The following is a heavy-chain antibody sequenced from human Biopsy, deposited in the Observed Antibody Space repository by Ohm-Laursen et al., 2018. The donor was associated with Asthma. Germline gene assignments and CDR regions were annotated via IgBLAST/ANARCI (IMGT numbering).Heavy chain of an antibody. D-gene: IGHD3-3*01. Sequence: SLRLSCTASGSTFRSYAMHWVRQAPGKGLEWVAVGGSYYDGGLKYYADSVNGRFTGSRDDSKNTLYLQMNSLRPDDTAVYYCARDVMEWYLPAFDFWGQGALVTVSS. CDR3: ARDVMEWYLPAFDF. J-gene: IGHJ4*02. CDR2: GGSYYDGGLK. V-gene: IGHV3-30-3*01. CDR1: GSTFRSYA.